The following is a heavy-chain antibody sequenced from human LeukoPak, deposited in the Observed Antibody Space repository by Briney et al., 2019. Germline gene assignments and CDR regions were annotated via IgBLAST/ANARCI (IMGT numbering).Heavy chain of an antibody. Sequence: AASLSLTCTVPGGSISSYYWSWIRQPPGKGLEWIGEINHSGSTNYNPSLKSRVTISVDTSKNQFSLKLSSVTAADTAVYYCARVPGIAAATYYFDYWGQGTLVTVSS. J-gene: IGHJ4*02. CDR1: GGSISSYY. CDR3: ARVPGIAAATYYFDY. V-gene: IGHV4-34*01. D-gene: IGHD6-13*01. CDR2: INHSGST.